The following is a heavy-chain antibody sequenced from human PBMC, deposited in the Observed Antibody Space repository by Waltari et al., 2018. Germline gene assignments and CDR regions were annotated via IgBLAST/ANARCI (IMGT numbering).Heavy chain of an antibody. CDR3: AGQWVEGRDY. D-gene: IGHD1-26*01. J-gene: IGHJ4*02. CDR1: GYSFTSYW. Sequence: VQLVQSGAAVKTPGASLKISCKGSGYSFTSYWIGWVRQMPGKGLGWLGIINPGDADTKYCPSFQAQLTISADKSLSTADLQLGSRKASDTAMNYCAGQWVEGRDYWGQGTLVTVSS. CDR2: INPGDADT. V-gene: IGHV5-51*01.